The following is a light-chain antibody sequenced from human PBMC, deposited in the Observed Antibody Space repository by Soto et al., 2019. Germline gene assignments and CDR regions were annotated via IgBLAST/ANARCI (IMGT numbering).Light chain of an antibody. CDR3: QQYNSYSRT. J-gene: IGKJ1*01. CDR1: QSSSSW. Sequence: DIQMTQSPSTLSASVGDRVTITCRASQSSSSWLAWYQQKPGKAPKLLIYKASSLESGVTSRFSGSGYGTEFTLTISSLQPDDFATYYCQQYNSYSRTFGQGTKVEIK. V-gene: IGKV1-5*03. CDR2: KAS.